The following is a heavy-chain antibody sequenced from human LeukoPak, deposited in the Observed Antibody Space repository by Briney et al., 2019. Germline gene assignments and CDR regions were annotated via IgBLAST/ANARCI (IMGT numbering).Heavy chain of an antibody. CDR2: INPNSGGT. D-gene: IGHD3-10*01. J-gene: IGHJ4*02. CDR3: ARAAVWFGELSGFPSDY. V-gene: IGHV1-2*02. CDR1: GYTFTGYY. Sequence: GASVKVSCKASGYTFTGYYMHWVRQAPGQGLEWMGWINPNSGGTNYAQKFQGRVTMTRDTSISTAYMELSRLRSDDTAVYYCARAAVWFGELSGFPSDYWGRGTLVTVSS.